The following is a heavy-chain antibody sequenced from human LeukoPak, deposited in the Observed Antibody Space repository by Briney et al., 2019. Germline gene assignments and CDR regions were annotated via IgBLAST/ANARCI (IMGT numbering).Heavy chain of an antibody. V-gene: IGHV3-7*01. CDR1: GFTFSSYS. CDR3: ARGTYYYDSSGYLPRI. CDR2: IKQDGSEK. Sequence: PGGSLRLSCAASGFTFSSYSMSWVRQAPGKGLEWVANIKQDGSEKYYVDSVKGRFTISRDNAKNSLYLQMNSLRAEDTAVYYCARGTYYYDSSGYLPRIWGQGTLVTVSS. J-gene: IGHJ4*02. D-gene: IGHD3-22*01.